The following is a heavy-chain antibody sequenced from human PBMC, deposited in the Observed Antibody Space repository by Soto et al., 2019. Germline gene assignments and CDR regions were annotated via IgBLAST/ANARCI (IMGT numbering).Heavy chain of an antibody. CDR1: GYSFTGDH. Sequence: QVQLVQSGTEVKKPGASVKVSCKASGYSFTGDHIHWVRQAPGQGLEWMGWMNPHSGGTNHAQKFQGRVTMTRDTSITTAYLELRSLRSDDTAVYYCARVVVGYCSGFSCYSAFDYWGQGTRVTVSS. CDR3: ARVVVGYCSGFSCYSAFDY. D-gene: IGHD2-15*01. CDR2: MNPHSGGT. V-gene: IGHV1-2*02. J-gene: IGHJ4*02.